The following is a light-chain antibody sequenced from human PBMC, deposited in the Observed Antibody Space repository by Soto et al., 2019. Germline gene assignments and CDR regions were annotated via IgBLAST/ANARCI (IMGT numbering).Light chain of an antibody. Sequence: ETVLTQSPGTVSLSPGESATLSCRASQSIGKSYLAWLQHKPGQAPRLLIYGASTRATGIPDRFRGSGSGTDFTLTGSRLESEDFAVYYCQQYAESPLTFGGGTKVEIK. CDR3: QQYAESPLT. V-gene: IGKV3-20*01. J-gene: IGKJ4*01. CDR2: GAS. CDR1: QSIGKSY.